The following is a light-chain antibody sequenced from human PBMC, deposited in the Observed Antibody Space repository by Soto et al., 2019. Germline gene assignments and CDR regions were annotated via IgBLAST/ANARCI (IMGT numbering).Light chain of an antibody. CDR1: QSVSSY. CDR2: GAS. J-gene: IGKJ5*01. CDR3: QQYTGPPTT. Sequence: EIVLTQSPGTLSLSPGERATLSCRASQSVSSYLAWYQQKPGQAPRLLIYGASTRAAGIPDRFSGSGSGTDFTLTITRLEPEDSAVYFCQQYTGPPTTFGQGTRREIK. V-gene: IGKV3-20*01.